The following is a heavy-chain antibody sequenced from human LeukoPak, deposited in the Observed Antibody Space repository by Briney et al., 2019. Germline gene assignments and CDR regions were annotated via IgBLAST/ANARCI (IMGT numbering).Heavy chain of an antibody. J-gene: IGHJ4*02. Sequence: ASVNVSCKASGSTFTDHGIIWVRQAPGQGLEWLGWNNVHNGNTNYAQKLQGRVILTTDTSTSTAYMELRSLRSDDTAVYYCARVGRSYAADYWGQGTLVTVSS. CDR3: ARVGRSYAADY. CDR1: GSTFTDHG. V-gene: IGHV1-18*01. D-gene: IGHD3-16*01. CDR2: NNVHNGNT.